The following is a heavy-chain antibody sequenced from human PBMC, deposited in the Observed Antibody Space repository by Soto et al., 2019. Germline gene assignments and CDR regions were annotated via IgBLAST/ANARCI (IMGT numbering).Heavy chain of an antibody. CDR1: GFTFGDYA. D-gene: IGHD6-13*01. Sequence: GGSLRLSCTASGFTFGDYAMSWFRQAPGTGLEWVGLIRSQAYGGTTEYAASVKCRFTISRDDSKSIAYLQMNSLKAEDTAVYYCTRVPRPGYSSSWRPGRARDAFDIWGQGTMVTVSS. J-gene: IGHJ3*02. CDR2: IRSQAYGGTT. V-gene: IGHV3-49*03. CDR3: TRVPRPGYSSSWRPGRARDAFDI.